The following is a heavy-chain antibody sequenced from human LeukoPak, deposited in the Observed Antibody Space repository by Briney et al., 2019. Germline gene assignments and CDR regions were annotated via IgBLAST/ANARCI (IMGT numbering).Heavy chain of an antibody. V-gene: IGHV4-59*11. Sequence: SETLSLTCIVSGGSISSHYWSWIRQPPGKGLEWIGYIYYSGSTNYNPSLKSRVTISVDTSKNQFSLKLSSVTAADTAVYYCARELFWGGPYPNWFDPWGQGTLVTVSS. CDR3: ARELFWGGPYPNWFDP. D-gene: IGHD3-3*01. J-gene: IGHJ5*02. CDR1: GGSISSHY. CDR2: IYYSGST.